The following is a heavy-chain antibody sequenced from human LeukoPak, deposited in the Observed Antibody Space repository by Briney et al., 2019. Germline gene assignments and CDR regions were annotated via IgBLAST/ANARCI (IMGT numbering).Heavy chain of an antibody. CDR3: VRRLRGWSSGFDY. CDR1: GFTFSSYD. CDR2: IGAAGEM. Sequence: GGSLRLSRAASGFTFSSYDMHWVRPATAKGPEWVSTIGAAGEMFYPGPVKGRFTISRDDAKNAMYLQMNSLRAGDTAVYYCVRRLRGWSSGFDYWGQGILVTVSS. D-gene: IGHD4-23*01. V-gene: IGHV3-13*04. J-gene: IGHJ4*02.